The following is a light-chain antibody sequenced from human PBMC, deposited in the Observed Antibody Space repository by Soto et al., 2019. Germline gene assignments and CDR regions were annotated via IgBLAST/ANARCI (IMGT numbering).Light chain of an antibody. CDR3: CSYAGSSVYV. Sequence: QPVLTQPASVSGSPGQSITISCTGTSSDVGSYNLVSWYQQHPGKAPKLMIYEGSKRPSGVSNRFSGSKSGNTASLTISGLQAEDEADYYCCSYAGSSVYVFGTGTQLTVL. J-gene: IGLJ1*01. CDR2: EGS. V-gene: IGLV2-23*01. CDR1: SSDVGSYNL.